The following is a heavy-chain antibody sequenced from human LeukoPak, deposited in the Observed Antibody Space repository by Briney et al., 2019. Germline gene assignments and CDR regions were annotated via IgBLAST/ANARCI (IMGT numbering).Heavy chain of an antibody. D-gene: IGHD3-22*01. CDR1: GFTFSSYA. CDR2: ISDSVSTT. J-gene: IGHJ4*02. Sequence: GGSLRLSCAASGFTFSSYAMSWVRQAPGKGLEWVSGISDSVSTTYYADPVKGRFTISRDNSKNTLYLQMNSLRAEDTAVYYCAKGHLKDSIGYYPYYFDDWGQGTLVTVSS. V-gene: IGHV3-23*01. CDR3: AKGHLKDSIGYYPYYFDD.